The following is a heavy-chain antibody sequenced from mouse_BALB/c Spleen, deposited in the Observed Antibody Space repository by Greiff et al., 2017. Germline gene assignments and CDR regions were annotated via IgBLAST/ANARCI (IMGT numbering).Heavy chain of an antibody. CDR3: ARNHYGSSRGGFAY. J-gene: IGHJ3*01. D-gene: IGHD1-1*01. CDR2: IYPGGGYT. V-gene: IGHV1-63*02. CDR1: GYTFPNYW. Sequence: VQLHQSGAELVRPGTSVKISCKASGYTFPNYWLGWVKQRPGHGLEWIGAIYPGGGYTNYNEKFKGKATLTADTSSSTAYMQLSSLTSEDSAVYCCARNHYGSSRGGFAYWGQGTLVTVSA.